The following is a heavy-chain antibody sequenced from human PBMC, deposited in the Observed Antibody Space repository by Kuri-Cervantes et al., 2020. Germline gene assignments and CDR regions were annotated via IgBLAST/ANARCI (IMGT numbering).Heavy chain of an antibody. J-gene: IGHJ6*02. CDR3: AKDDYSNLLYYYYYYGMDV. CDR1: GFTFDDYT. CDR2: ISWDGGST. V-gene: IGHV3-43*01. Sequence: GESLKISCAASGFTFDDYTMHWVRQAPGKGLEWVSLISWDGGSTYYADSVKGRFTISRDNSKNSLYLQMNSLRAEDTAVYYCAKDDYSNLLYYYYYYGMDVWGQGTTVTVSS. D-gene: IGHD4-11*01.